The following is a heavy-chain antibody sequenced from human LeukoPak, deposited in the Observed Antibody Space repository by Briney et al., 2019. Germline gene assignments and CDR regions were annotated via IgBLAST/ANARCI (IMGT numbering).Heavy chain of an antibody. Sequence: SETLSLTCAVYDESFSGYYCSWIRQPPRKGLEWIGEIDHSRSTNYNPSLQSRVTISVDTSKNQFSLKVSSVSAADTAVYYCARGNRPYGEHEAFGIWGHGTTVTVSP. CDR3: ARGNRPYGEHEAFGI. D-gene: IGHD3-10*01. V-gene: IGHV4-34*01. CDR2: IDHSRST. CDR1: DESFSGYY. J-gene: IGHJ3*02.